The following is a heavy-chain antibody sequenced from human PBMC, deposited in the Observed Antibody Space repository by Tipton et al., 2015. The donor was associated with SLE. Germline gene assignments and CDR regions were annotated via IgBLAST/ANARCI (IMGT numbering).Heavy chain of an antibody. J-gene: IGHJ3*02. D-gene: IGHD4-17*01. V-gene: IGHV3-30*02. CDR2: IRYDGSNK. CDR1: GFTFSSYG. Sequence: SLRLSCAASGFTFSSYGMHWVRQAPGKGLEWVAFIRYDGSNKYYADSVKGRFTISRDNSKNTLYLQMNSLRAEDTAVYYCAGAVTTGDAFDIWGQGTMVTVSS. CDR3: AGAVTTGDAFDI.